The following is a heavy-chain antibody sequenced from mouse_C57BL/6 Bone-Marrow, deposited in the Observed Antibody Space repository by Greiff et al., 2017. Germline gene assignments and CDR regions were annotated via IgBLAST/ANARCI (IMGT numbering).Heavy chain of an antibody. CDR2: IYPYNGVS. CDR3: VSYYYGSSEFAY. D-gene: IGHD1-1*01. J-gene: IGHJ3*01. CDR1: GYSFTGYY. V-gene: IGHV1-31*01. Sequence: VHVKQSGPELVKPGASVKISCKASGYSFTGYYMHWVKQSHGNILDWIGYIYPYNGVSSYNQKFKGKATLTVDKSSSTAYMELRSLTSEDSAVYYCVSYYYGSSEFAYWGQGTLVTVSA.